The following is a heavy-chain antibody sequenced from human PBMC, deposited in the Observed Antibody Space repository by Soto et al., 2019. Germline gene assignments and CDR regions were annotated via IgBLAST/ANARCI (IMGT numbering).Heavy chain of an antibody. CDR2: ISYDGSNK. J-gene: IGHJ6*02. V-gene: IGHV3-30-3*01. CDR3: ARVLTVSPRISSGRNPLNYGMDV. Sequence: QVQLVESGGGVVQPGRSLRLSCAASGFTFSSYAMHWVRQAPGKGLEWVAVISYDGSNKYYADSVKGRFTISRDNSKNTLYLQMNSLRAEDTAVYYCARVLTVSPRISSGRNPLNYGMDVWGQGTTVTVSS. D-gene: IGHD6-19*01. CDR1: GFTFSSYA.